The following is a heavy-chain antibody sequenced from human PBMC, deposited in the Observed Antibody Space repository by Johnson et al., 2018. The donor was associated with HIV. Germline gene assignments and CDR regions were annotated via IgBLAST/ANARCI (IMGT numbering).Heavy chain of an antibody. CDR2: IKCDGSEK. Sequence: VQLVESGGGVVQPGRSLRLSCAASVSTFSSSWMHWVCQAPEKGLEWVADIKCDGSEKYYVDSVKGRLTISRDNAKNSLYLQVNSLRAEDTAVYHCARGRRPWELHGFNAFDTWGQGTMVIVSS. V-gene: IGHV3-52*01. J-gene: IGHJ3*02. CDR1: VSTFSSSW. CDR3: ARGRRPWELHGFNAFDT. D-gene: IGHD1-26*01.